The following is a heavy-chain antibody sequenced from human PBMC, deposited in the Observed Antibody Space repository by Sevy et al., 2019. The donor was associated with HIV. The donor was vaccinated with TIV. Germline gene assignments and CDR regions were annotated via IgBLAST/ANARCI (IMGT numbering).Heavy chain of an antibody. J-gene: IGHJ6*02. Sequence: GGSLRLSCAASGFTFSSYWMSWVRQAPGKGLEWVANIKQDGSEKYYVDSVKGRFTISRDNAKNSLYLQMNSLRAEDTAVYYWARDRYGSGNNYQVYGMDVWGQGTTVTVSS. CDR3: ARDRYGSGNNYQVYGMDV. CDR2: IKQDGSEK. CDR1: GFTFSSYW. D-gene: IGHD3-10*01. V-gene: IGHV3-7*01.